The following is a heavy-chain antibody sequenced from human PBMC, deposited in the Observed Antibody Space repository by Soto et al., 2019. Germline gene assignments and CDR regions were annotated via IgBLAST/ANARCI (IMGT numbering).Heavy chain of an antibody. V-gene: IGHV3-30-3*01. CDR3: ARDQITMVRGVGLDY. D-gene: IGHD3-10*01. Sequence: QVQLVESGGGVVQPGRSLRLSCAASGFTFSSYAMHWVRQAPGKGLEWVAVISYDGSNKYYADSVKGRFTISRDNSKNTLYLQMNSLRAEDTAVYYCARDQITMVRGVGLDYWGQGTLLTVSS. J-gene: IGHJ4*02. CDR1: GFTFSSYA. CDR2: ISYDGSNK.